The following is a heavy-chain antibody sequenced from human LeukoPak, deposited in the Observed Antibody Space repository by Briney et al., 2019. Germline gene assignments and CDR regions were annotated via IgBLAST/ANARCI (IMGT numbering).Heavy chain of an antibody. J-gene: IGHJ6*03. D-gene: IGHD6-13*01. CDR3: AREGGGSSWDHEPAAYYYMDV. Sequence: GGSLRLSCAASGFTFSSYGMTWVRQAPGKGLEWVSVITFTGGSTYYADSVKGRFTISRDNAKNSLYLQMNSLRAEDTAVYYCAREGGGSSWDHEPAAYYYMDVWGKGTTVTISS. V-gene: IGHV3-23*01. CDR2: ITFTGGST. CDR1: GFTFSSYG.